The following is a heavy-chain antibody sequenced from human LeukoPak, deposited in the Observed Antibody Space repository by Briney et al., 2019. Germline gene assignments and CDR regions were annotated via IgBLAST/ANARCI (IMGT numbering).Heavy chain of an antibody. D-gene: IGHD5-12*01. Sequence: GGSLRLSCAASGFTFSDYSMNWVRQALGKGLEDLSYINSDGKTTWYADSVKGRFTASRDNAKNSLYLQMNSLRVEDTAVYYCAKDRSYSGYDGMDVWGQGTTVTVSS. J-gene: IGHJ6*02. CDR1: GFTFSDYS. CDR2: INSDGKTT. CDR3: AKDRSYSGYDGMDV. V-gene: IGHV3-48*01.